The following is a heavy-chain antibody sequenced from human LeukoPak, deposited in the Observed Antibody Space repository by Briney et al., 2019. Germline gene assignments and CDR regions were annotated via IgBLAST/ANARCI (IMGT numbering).Heavy chain of an antibody. V-gene: IGHV3-23*01. Sequence: GGSLRLSCAASGFTFSSYAMSWVRQAPGKGLEWVSAISGSGGSTYYADSVKGRFTISRDNSKNTLYLQMNSLRAEDTAVYYCAKRRGPLGIYYYYGMDVWGQGTTVTVSS. D-gene: IGHD1-26*01. CDR3: AKRRGPLGIYYYYGMDV. CDR1: GFTFSSYA. CDR2: ISGSGGST. J-gene: IGHJ6*02.